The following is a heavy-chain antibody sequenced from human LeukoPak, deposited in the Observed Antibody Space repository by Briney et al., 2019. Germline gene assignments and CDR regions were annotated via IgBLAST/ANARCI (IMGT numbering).Heavy chain of an antibody. CDR3: ATEGGGWYYFDY. V-gene: IGHV1-69*01. CDR1: GGTFSSYA. CDR2: IIPIFGTA. J-gene: IGHJ4*02. Sequence: ASVKVSCKASGGTFSSYAISWVRQAPGQGLEWMGGIIPIFGTANYAQKFQGRVTITADESTSTAYMELSSLRSEDTAVYYCATEGGGWYYFDYWGQGTLVTVSS. D-gene: IGHD6-19*01.